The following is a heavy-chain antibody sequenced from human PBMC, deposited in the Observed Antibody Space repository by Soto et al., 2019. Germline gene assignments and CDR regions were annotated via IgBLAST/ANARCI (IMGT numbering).Heavy chain of an antibody. Sequence: SETLSLTCTVSGGSVSSGSYYWSWIRQPPGKGLEWIGYIYYSGSTNYNPSLKSRVTISVDTSKNQFSLKLSSVTAADTAVYYCARVGTLKQKRDIVVVPAAIVFSLYGMDVWGQGTTVTVSS. D-gene: IGHD2-2*01. CDR3: ARVGTLKQKRDIVVVPAAIVFSLYGMDV. V-gene: IGHV4-61*01. CDR2: IYYSGST. J-gene: IGHJ6*02. CDR1: GGSVSSGSYY.